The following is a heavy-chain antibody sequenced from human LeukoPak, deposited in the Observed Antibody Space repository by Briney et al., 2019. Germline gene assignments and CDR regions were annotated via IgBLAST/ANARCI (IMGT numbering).Heavy chain of an antibody. Sequence: PSETLSLTCTVSGGSISSSSYYWGWIRQPPGKGLEWIGSIYYSGSTYYNPSLKSRVTISVDTSKNQFSLKLSSVTAADTAVYYCARKPSSSWYGGDWFDPWGQGTLVTVSS. J-gene: IGHJ5*02. CDR1: GGSISSSSYY. CDR3: ARKPSSSWYGGDWFDP. D-gene: IGHD6-13*01. CDR2: IYYSGST. V-gene: IGHV4-39*07.